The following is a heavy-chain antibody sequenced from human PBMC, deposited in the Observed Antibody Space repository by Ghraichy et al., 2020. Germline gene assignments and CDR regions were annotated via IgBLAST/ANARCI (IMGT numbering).Heavy chain of an antibody. CDR2: ISGGGGTT. D-gene: IGHD7-27*01. CDR3: ARRLGSGQGYAFDI. J-gene: IGHJ3*02. Sequence: GGSLRLSCAASGLTFSNYAMTWVRQAPGKGLEWVSAISGGGGTTYYADSVKGRFTISRDNSKNTLHLQMNSLRAEDTAVYFCARRLGSGQGYAFDIWGQGTMVTVSS. CDR1: GLTFSNYA. V-gene: IGHV3-23*01.